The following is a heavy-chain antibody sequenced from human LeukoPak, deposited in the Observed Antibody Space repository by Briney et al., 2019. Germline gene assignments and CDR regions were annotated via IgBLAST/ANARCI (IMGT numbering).Heavy chain of an antibody. D-gene: IGHD3-3*01. Sequence: GGSLRLSCAASGFTFSSYAMSWVRQAPGKGLEWVSAISGSGGSTYYADSVKGRFTISRDNSKNTLYLQMNSLRAEDTDVYYCAKNPISYYDFWSGYYTDYYYGMDVWGKGTTVTVSS. CDR1: GFTFSSYA. J-gene: IGHJ6*04. V-gene: IGHV3-23*01. CDR2: ISGSGGST. CDR3: AKNPISYYDFWSGYYTDYYYGMDV.